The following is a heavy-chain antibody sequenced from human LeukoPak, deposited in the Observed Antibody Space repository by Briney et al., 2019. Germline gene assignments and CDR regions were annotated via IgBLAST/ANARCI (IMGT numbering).Heavy chain of an antibody. D-gene: IGHD5-18*01. CDR3: AREVTAMVDY. CDR2: IYTSGST. J-gene: IGHJ4*02. Sequence: SETLSLTCAVYGGSFSGYYWSWIRQPAGKGLEWIGRIYTSGSTNYNPSLKSRVTMSVDTSKNQFSLKLSSVTAADTAVYYCAREVTAMVDYWGQGTLVTVSS. CDR1: GGSFSGYY. V-gene: IGHV4-4*07.